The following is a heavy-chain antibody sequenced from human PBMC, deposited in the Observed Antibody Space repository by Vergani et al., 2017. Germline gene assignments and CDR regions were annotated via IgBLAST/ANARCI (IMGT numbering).Heavy chain of an antibody. CDR2: IWYDGSNK. V-gene: IGHV3-33*01. J-gene: IGHJ6*02. D-gene: IGHD3-22*01. CDR3: AIDASTYYYDSSGYLPSYYYYGMDV. CDR1: GFTFSSYG. Sequence: QVQLVESGGGVVQPGRSLRLSCAASGFTFSSYGMHWVRQAPGKGLEWVAVIWYDGSNKYYADSVKGRFTISRDNSKNTRYLQMNSLRAEDTAVYYCAIDASTYYYDSSGYLPSYYYYGMDVWGQGTTVTVSS.